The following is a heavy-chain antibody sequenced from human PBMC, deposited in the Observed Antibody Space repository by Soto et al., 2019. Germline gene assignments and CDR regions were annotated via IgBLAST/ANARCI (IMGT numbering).Heavy chain of an antibody. D-gene: IGHD2-8*02. J-gene: IGHJ4*02. CDR3: ATPGLVTGRYFFHD. V-gene: IGHV3-23*01. Sequence: VQLLDSGGGLVQPGGSLRLSCVASGFTSSSCAMRWVRQAPGKGLERVSGISASGGSTYYANSVKGRFTISRANSKNALYLQMNILRAEDTAVYYCATPGLVTGRYFFHDWGQGTLVTVSS. CDR2: ISASGGST. CDR1: GFTSSSCA.